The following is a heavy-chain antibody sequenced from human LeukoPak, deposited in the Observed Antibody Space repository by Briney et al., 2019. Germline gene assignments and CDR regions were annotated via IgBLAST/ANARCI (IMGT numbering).Heavy chain of an antibody. Sequence: PSETLSLTCTVSGGSISSYYWSWIRQPPGKGLEWIGDIYYSGSTNYNPSLKSRVTISVDTSKNQFSLKLSSVTAADTAVYYCARSPSVRGVIGDYWGQGTLVTVSS. CDR2: IYYSGST. D-gene: IGHD3-10*01. CDR3: ARSPSVRGVIGDY. CDR1: GGSISSYY. V-gene: IGHV4-59*08. J-gene: IGHJ4*02.